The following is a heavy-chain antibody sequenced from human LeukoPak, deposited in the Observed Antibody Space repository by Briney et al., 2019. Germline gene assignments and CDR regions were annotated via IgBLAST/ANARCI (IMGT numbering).Heavy chain of an antibody. CDR3: ARNVGPSGGPYYFDY. CDR2: VNPNSGGT. D-gene: IGHD1-26*01. V-gene: IGHV1-2*02. Sequence: ASVKVSCKASGYTFTDYYIHWVQQAPGRGLEWMGWVNPNSGGTNYAQKFQGRATMTRDTSIGTAYMELSRLTSDDTALYYCARNVGPSGGPYYFDYWGQGTLVTVSS. J-gene: IGHJ4*02. CDR1: GYTFTDYY.